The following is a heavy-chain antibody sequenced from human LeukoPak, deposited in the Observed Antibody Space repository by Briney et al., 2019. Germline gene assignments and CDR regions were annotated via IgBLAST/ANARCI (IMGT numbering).Heavy chain of an antibody. D-gene: IGHD5-24*01. CDR1: GFTFSSYE. CDR2: ISSSGSTI. J-gene: IGHJ4*02. V-gene: IGHV3-48*03. CDR3: AKDIEMATIGC. Sequence: GGSLRLSCAASGFTFSSYEMNWVRQAPGKGLEWVSYISSSGSTIYYADSVKGRFTISRDNSKNTLYLQMNSLRAEDTAVYYCAKDIEMATIGCWGQGTLVTVSS.